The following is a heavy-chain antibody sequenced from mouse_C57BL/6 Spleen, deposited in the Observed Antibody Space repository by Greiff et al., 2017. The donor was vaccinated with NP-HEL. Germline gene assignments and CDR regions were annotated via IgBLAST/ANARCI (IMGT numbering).Heavy chain of an antibody. CDR1: GFTFSDYY. V-gene: IGHV5-12*01. CDR2: ISNGGGST. CDR3: ARHGAGYFDY. Sequence: DVMLVESGGGLVQPGGSLKLSCAASGFTFSDYYMYWVRQTPEKRLEWVAYISNGGGSTYYPDTVKGRFTISRDNAKNTLYLQMSRLKSEDTAMYYCARHGAGYFDYGGQGTTLTVSS. J-gene: IGHJ2*01.